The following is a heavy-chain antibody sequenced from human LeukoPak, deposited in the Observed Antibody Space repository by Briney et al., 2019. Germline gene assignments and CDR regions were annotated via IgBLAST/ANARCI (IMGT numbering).Heavy chain of an antibody. CDR3: ARCYSNYEYYFDY. Sequence: SETLSLTCTVSGGSISSGSYYWSWIRRPAGKGLEWIGRIYTSGSTNYNPSLKSRVTISVDTSKNQFSLKLSSVTAADTAVYYCARCYSNYEYYFDYWGQGTLVTVSS. J-gene: IGHJ4*02. D-gene: IGHD4-11*01. V-gene: IGHV4-61*02. CDR2: IYTSGST. CDR1: GGSISSGSYY.